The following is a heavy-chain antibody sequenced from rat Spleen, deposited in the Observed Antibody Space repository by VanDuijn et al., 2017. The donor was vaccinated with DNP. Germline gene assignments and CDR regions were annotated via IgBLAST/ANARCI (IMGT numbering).Heavy chain of an antibody. J-gene: IGHJ2*01. V-gene: IGHV5S11*01. CDR2: ISTSGSKI. D-gene: IGHD1-11*01. CDR1: GFTFSDHY. CDR3: ARQTTALYFDY. Sequence: EVQLVESGGGLVQPGRSLKLSCAASGFTFSDHYMAWVRQAPKKGLEWVATISTSGSKIYYPDSVKGRFSISRDNANSSLYLQMNSLRSEETATYYCARQTTALYFDYWGQGVMVTVSS.